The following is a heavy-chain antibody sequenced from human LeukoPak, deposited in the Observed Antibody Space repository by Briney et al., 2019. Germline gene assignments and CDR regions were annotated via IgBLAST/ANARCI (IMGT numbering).Heavy chain of an antibody. D-gene: IGHD5-12*01. Sequence: GGSLRLSCAASGFIVSSNYMTWVRQAPGKGLEWISVLYSGGTTYYADSVKGRFSISRDNSNNTLYLQMNSLRAEGTAVYYCARVNRGAYDSWGQGTLVTVSS. CDR2: LYSGGTT. CDR1: GFIVSSNY. J-gene: IGHJ5*02. V-gene: IGHV3-53*01. CDR3: ARVNRGAYDS.